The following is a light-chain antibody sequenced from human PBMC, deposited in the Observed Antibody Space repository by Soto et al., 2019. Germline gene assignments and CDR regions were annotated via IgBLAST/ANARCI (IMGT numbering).Light chain of an antibody. CDR3: QQANSPPLT. J-gene: IGKJ4*01. V-gene: IGKV1-12*01. CDR1: ERINTY. CDR2: AAS. Sequence: DIQMTQSPSSVSASVGDRVTITCRASERINTYLAWYQQQPGKAPKLLIYAASSLQSGVPSRFSGSGSGTEFTLTISNLQPEDFATHYCQQANSPPLTFGGGTKVDIK.